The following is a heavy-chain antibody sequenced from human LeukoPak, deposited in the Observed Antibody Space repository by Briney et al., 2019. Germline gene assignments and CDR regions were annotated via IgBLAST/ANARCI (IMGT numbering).Heavy chain of an antibody. CDR2: ISAYNGYT. CDR1: GYTFTNYG. D-gene: IGHD4-11*01. J-gene: IGHJ1*01. Sequence: GASVKVSCKASGYTFTNYGVNWVRQAPGQGLEWMGWISAYNGYTNYAQKFQFRVTMTTDTSTSTAYMELRSLTSDDTAVYYCARDKAVTTELTQYFQHWGQGTLVTVSS. V-gene: IGHV1-18*01. CDR3: ARDKAVTTELTQYFQH.